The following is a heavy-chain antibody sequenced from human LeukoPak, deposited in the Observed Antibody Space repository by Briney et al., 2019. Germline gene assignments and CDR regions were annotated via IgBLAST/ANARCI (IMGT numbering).Heavy chain of an antibody. Sequence: WGSLRLSCAASGFTFGDYCMSWVRQAPGKGLEWVCGINWNGGTTSYADSVKGRFTISRDNAKNSLYPQMNSLRAEDTALYYCARGYSSGWLFDYWGQGTLVTVSS. CDR1: GFTFGDYC. D-gene: IGHD6-19*01. J-gene: IGHJ4*02. CDR3: ARGYSSGWLFDY. CDR2: INWNGGTT. V-gene: IGHV3-20*04.